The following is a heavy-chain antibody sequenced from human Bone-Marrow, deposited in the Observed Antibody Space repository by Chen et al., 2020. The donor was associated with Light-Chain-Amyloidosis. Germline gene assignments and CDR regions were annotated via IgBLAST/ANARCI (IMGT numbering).Heavy chain of an antibody. V-gene: IGHV3-48*03. Sequence: DVHLVESGGGLVQPGGSLRLSCAASGFTFSDHEMNWVRQAPGKGLEWVAHMKNDGTTIYYADSVKGRFTISRGNAKNSLYLEMNSLRGEDTAVYYCARSLWYYFDSWGQGTLVTVSS. J-gene: IGHJ4*02. CDR3: ARSLWYYFDS. CDR2: MKNDGTTI. CDR1: GFTFSDHE. D-gene: IGHD3-16*01.